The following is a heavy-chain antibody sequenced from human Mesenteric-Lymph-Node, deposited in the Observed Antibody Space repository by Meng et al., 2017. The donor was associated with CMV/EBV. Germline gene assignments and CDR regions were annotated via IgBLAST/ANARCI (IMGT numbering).Heavy chain of an antibody. CDR1: GFTFSSYS. Sequence: GGSLRLSCAASGFTFSSYSMNWVRQAPGKGLEWVSYISSSSSTIYYADSVKGRFTISRDNAKNSLYLQMNSLRAEDTAVYYCARDADYCSSTSCYTYYYGMDVWGQGTTVTVSS. V-gene: IGHV3-48*04. CDR2: ISSSSSTI. CDR3: ARDADYCSSTSCYTYYYGMDV. D-gene: IGHD2-2*02. J-gene: IGHJ6*02.